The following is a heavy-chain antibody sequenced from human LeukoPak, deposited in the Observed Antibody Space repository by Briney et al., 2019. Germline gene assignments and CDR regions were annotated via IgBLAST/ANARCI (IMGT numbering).Heavy chain of an antibody. CDR2: ISYDGSNK. CDR3: AKDRGVGAPIDY. CDR1: GFTFSSYG. Sequence: GGSLRLSCAASGFTFSSYGMHWVRQAPGKGLEWVAVISYDGSNKYYADSVKGRFTISRDNSKNTLYLQMNSLRAEDTAVYYCAKDRGVGAPIDYWGQGTLVTVSS. V-gene: IGHV3-30*18. D-gene: IGHD1-26*01. J-gene: IGHJ4*02.